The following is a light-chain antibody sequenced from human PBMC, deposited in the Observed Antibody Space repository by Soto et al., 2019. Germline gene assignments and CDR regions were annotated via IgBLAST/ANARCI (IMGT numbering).Light chain of an antibody. CDR3: QQYNSYSQVT. V-gene: IGKV3-15*01. CDR2: DAS. Sequence: EIVMRESPATLSVSPGERATLSCRASQSVSSYLAWYQQKPGQAPRLLIYDASSLESGVPSRFSGSGPGTEFTLTISSLQPDDFATYYCQQYNSYSQVTVGQGTKVDIK. CDR1: QSVSSY. J-gene: IGKJ1*01.